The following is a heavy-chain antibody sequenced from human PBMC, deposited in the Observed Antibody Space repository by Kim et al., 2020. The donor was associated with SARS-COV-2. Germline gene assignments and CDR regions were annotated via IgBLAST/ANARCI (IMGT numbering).Heavy chain of an antibody. Sequence: SETLSLTCTVSGGSISSSSFYWGWIRQPPGKGLEWIGSIYYSGNTYYNPSLKSRDTISVDTSKNQFSLRLSSVTAADTAFYYCARHVWQVGLRPFDYWGQGTLVTVSS. D-gene: IGHD2-8*01. CDR3: ARHVWQVGLRPFDY. J-gene: IGHJ4*02. V-gene: IGHV4-39*01. CDR2: IYYSGNT. CDR1: GGSISSSSFY.